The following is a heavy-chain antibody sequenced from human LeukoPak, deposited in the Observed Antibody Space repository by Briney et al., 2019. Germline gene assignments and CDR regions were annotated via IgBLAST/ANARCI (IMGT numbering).Heavy chain of an antibody. Sequence: GGSLRLSCAASGFTFSSYAMHWVRQAPGKGLEWVAVISYDGSNKYYADSVKGRFTISRDNSKNTLYLQMNSLRAEDTAVYYCARSPPVMATYYYDSSGYYVWGQGTLVTVSS. CDR3: ARSPPVMATYYYDSSGYYV. V-gene: IGHV3-30*04. CDR2: ISYDGSNK. J-gene: IGHJ4*02. CDR1: GFTFSSYA. D-gene: IGHD3-22*01.